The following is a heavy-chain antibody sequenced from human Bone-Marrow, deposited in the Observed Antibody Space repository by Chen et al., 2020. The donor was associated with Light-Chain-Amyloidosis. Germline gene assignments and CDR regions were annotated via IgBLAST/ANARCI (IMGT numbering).Heavy chain of an antibody. CDR1: GGSFSGYY. CDR2: MIPSGST. D-gene: IGHD5-18*01. J-gene: IGHJ6*03. Sequence: QVQLQQWGAGLLKPSETLSLTCAVYGGSFSGYYWNWIRQPPGKGLEGIGEMIPSGSTNYSPFLKSRVTISLDTSQSQFSLNLSSMTAADTAVYYCARGRGYSYGHVRAYNYMDVWGKGTTVTVSS. CDR3: ARGRGYSYGHVRAYNYMDV. V-gene: IGHV4-34*01.